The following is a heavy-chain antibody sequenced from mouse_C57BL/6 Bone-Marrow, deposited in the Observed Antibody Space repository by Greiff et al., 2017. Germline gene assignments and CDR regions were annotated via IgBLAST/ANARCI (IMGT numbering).Heavy chain of an antibody. D-gene: IGHD2-4*01. CDR1: GFTFSSYT. CDR3: ARLAYDYDGTSYYYAMDY. V-gene: IGHV5-9*01. CDR2: ISGGGGNT. J-gene: IGHJ4*01. Sequence: EVKLQESGGGLVKPGGSLKLSCAASGFTFSSYTMSWVLQTPEKRLEWVATISGGGGNTYYPDSVKGRFTISRDNAKNTLYLQMSSLRSEDTALYYCARLAYDYDGTSYYYAMDYWGQGTSVTVSS.